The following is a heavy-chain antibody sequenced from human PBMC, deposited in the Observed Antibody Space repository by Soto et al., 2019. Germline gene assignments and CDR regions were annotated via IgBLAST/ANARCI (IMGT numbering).Heavy chain of an antibody. V-gene: IGHV3-7*01. Sequence: EVQLVESGGGLVQPGGSLRLSCAASGFTFSSYWMNWVRQAPGKGLEWVANINQDGSEKYYVDSVKGRFTISRDNAKNTLYLQMNSLRAADTAVYYCARERYNSGWTLGYYYYGMDVWGEGTTVNDSS. D-gene: IGHD6-19*01. CDR2: INQDGSEK. CDR1: GFTFSSYW. J-gene: IGHJ6*04. CDR3: ARERYNSGWTLGYYYYGMDV.